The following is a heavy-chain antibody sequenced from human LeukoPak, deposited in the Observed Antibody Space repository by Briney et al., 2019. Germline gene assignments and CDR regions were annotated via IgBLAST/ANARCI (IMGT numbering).Heavy chain of an antibody. CDR2: TSATGGST. D-gene: IGHD3-10*01. CDR3: AKTKVPNYYGSGSYVDY. V-gene: IGHV3-23*01. J-gene: IGHJ4*02. Sequence: GGSLRLSCAASGFTFSSYAVSWVRQAPGKGLEWLSATSATGGSTYYADSVKGRFTISRDNSKNTLYLQMNSLRAEDTAVYYCAKTKVPNYYGSGSYVDYWGQGTLVTVSS. CDR1: GFTFSSYA.